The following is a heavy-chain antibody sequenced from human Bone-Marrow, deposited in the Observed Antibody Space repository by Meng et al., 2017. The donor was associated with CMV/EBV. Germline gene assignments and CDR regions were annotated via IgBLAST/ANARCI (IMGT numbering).Heavy chain of an antibody. J-gene: IGHJ5*02. D-gene: IGHD3-9*01. CDR2: MSYDGSNK. CDR3: VRTGGPDDNTDVYFGP. CDR1: GFTFSSYA. Sequence: GGSLRLSCAASGFTFSSYAIHWVRQAQGKGLEWVAVMSYDGSNKNYADSVKGRFTISRDNSKKTLYLQMNSLRAEDTAVYYCVRTGGPDDNTDVYFGPWGQGTLVTVSS. V-gene: IGHV3-30-3*01.